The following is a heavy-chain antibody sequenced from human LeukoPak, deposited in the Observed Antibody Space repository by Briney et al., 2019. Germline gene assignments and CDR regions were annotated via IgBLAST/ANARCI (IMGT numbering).Heavy chain of an antibody. CDR1: GRSISSSSYY. V-gene: IGHV4-39*01. Sequence: SETLSPPCTVSGRSISSSSYYWGWIRQPPGKGLEWIGSIYYSGSTYYNPSLKSRVTISVDTSKNQFSLKLSSVTGADTAVYYCARHEAGYGSVRDAFDIWGQGTMVTVSS. CDR3: ARHEAGYGSVRDAFDI. D-gene: IGHD5-18*01. CDR2: IYYSGST. J-gene: IGHJ3*02.